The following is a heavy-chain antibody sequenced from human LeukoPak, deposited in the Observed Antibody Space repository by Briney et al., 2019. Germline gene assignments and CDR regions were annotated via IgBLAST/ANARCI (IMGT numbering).Heavy chain of an antibody. CDR1: GFTFSSYA. CDR2: ISGSGGST. D-gene: IGHD1-26*01. J-gene: IGHJ5*02. V-gene: IGHV3-23*01. CDR3: XXXXXSGSYYWFDP. Sequence: PGGSLRLSCAASGFTFSSYAMSWVRQAPGKGLEWVSAISGSGGSTYYADSVKGRFTISRDNSKNTLYLQMNSLRAEDTAVYYXXXXXXSGSYYWFDPWGQGTLVTVSS.